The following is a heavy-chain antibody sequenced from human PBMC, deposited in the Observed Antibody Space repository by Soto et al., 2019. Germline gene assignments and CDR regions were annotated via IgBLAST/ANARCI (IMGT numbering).Heavy chain of an antibody. V-gene: IGHV3-23*01. CDR3: AKETEYYYDSSGYNSDAFDI. J-gene: IGHJ3*02. D-gene: IGHD3-22*01. CDR1: GFTFSSYA. CDR2: ISGSGGST. Sequence: GGSLRLSCAASGFTFSSYAMSWVRQAPGKGLEWVSAISGSGGSTYYADSVKGRFTISRDNSKNTLYLQMNSLRAEDTAVYYCAKETEYYYDSSGYNSDAFDIWGQGTMVTVSS.